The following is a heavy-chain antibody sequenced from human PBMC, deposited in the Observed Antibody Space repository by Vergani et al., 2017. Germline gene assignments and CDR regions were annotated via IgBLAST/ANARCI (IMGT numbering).Heavy chain of an antibody. CDR1: GFTFGYYA. J-gene: IGHJ3*02. D-gene: IGHD3-10*01. CDR2: IRSKAYGQAT. CDR3: VRDQVTMLRGSDALDI. Sequence: EVQLVESGGDLVQPGRSLRLSCTASGFTFGYYAMDWFRQAPGPGLEWVGGIRSKAYGQATIYAASVKGRFTISIDDSKSIAYLQMNNLQTEDTAMYYCVRDQVTMLRGSDALDIWGQGTMVTVSS. V-gene: IGHV3-49*03.